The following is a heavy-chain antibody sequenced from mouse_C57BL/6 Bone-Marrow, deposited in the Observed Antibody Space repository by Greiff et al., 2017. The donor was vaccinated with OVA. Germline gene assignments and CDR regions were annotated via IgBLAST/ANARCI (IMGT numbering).Heavy chain of an antibody. CDR1: GYTFTSYG. CDR2: IYPRSGNT. CDR3: ARWRWLPLYYFDY. V-gene: IGHV1-81*01. D-gene: IGHD2-3*01. Sequence: QVQLQQSGAELARPGASVKLSCKASGYTFTSYGISWVKQRTGQGLEWIGEIYPRSGNTYYTEKFKGKATLTADKSSSTAYMELRSLTSEDSAVYVCARWRWLPLYYFDYWGQGTTLTVSS. J-gene: IGHJ2*01.